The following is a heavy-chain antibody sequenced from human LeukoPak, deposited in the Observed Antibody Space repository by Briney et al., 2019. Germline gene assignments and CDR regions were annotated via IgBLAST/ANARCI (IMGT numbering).Heavy chain of an antibody. J-gene: IGHJ4*02. CDR3: ARVAGYNYLDY. Sequence: PSETLSLTCSVSGGSISSYYWSWIRQPPGKGLEWIGYIYYSGSTYYNPSLKSRVTTSVDTSKNQFSLKLSSVTAADTAVYYCARVAGYNYLDYWGQGALVTVSS. CDR1: GGSISSYY. V-gene: IGHV4-59*01. CDR2: IYYSGST. D-gene: IGHD5-24*01.